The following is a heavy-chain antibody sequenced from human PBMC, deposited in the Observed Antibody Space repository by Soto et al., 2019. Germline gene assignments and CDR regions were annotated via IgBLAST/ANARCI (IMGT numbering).Heavy chain of an antibody. CDR1: GYTFTSCD. J-gene: IGHJ6*03. CDR2: MNPNSGNT. D-gene: IGHD3-3*01. CDR3: ARNHYDFWSGYYRLYYYYMDV. Sequence: GASVKVSCKASGYTFTSCDINWVRQATGQGLEWMGWMNPNSGNTGYAQKFQGRVTMTRNTSISTAYMELSSLRSEDTAVYYCARNHYDFWSGYYRLYYYYMDVWGKGTTVTVSS. V-gene: IGHV1-8*01.